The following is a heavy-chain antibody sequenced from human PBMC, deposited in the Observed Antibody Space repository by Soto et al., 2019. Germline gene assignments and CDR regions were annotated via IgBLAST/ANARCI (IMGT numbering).Heavy chain of an antibody. Sequence: GGSLRLSCAASGFTFSASAMHWVRQASGKGLEWIGRVRSKTDGGTTDYAAPVKGRFTISRDDSKNTLYLQMNSLKTEDTAVYYCTTDPVTMIVVVPSSGWGQGTLVTVSS. V-gene: IGHV3-15*01. CDR1: GFTFSASA. CDR2: VRSKTDGGTT. J-gene: IGHJ4*02. D-gene: IGHD3-22*01. CDR3: TTDPVTMIVVVPSSG.